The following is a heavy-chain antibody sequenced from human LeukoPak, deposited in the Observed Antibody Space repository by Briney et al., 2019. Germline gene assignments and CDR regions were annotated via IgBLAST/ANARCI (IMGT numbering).Heavy chain of an antibody. CDR3: ARTHYDILTGYLNYYMDV. J-gene: IGHJ6*03. V-gene: IGHV4-39*01. D-gene: IGHD3-9*01. CDR2: IYYSGST. Sequence: SETLSLTCTVSGGSISSSSYYWGWIRQPPGKGLEWIGSIYYSGSTYYNPSLKSRVTISVDTSKNQFSLKLSSVTAADTAVYYCARTHYDILTGYLNYYMDVWGKGNTVTVSS. CDR1: GGSISSSSYY.